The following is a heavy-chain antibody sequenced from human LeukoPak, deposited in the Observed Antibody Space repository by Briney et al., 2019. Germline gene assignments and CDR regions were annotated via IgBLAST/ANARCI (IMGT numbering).Heavy chain of an antibody. D-gene: IGHD6-19*01. CDR1: GFTFSGSA. J-gene: IGHJ5*02. V-gene: IGHV3-30-3*01. Sequence: GGSLRLSCAASGFTFSGSAMHWVRQAPGKGLEWVAVISYDGSNKYYADSVKGRFTISRDNSKNTLYLQMNSLRAEDTAVYYCAKDGIAVAGYNWFDPWGQGTLVTVSS. CDR2: ISYDGSNK. CDR3: AKDGIAVAGYNWFDP.